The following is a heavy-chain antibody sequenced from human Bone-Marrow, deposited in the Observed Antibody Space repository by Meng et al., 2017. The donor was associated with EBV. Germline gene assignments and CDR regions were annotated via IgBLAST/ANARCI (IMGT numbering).Heavy chain of an antibody. D-gene: IGHD3-3*01. J-gene: IGHJ5*02. CDR2: INSDGSST. CDR3: ARDLYLVGSPFRSGSVDP. CDR1: GCTFSSYW. V-gene: IGHV3-74*01. Sequence: EVQLVESGGGLVQPGGCLRRSCAASGCTFSSYWMHWVRQAPGKGLVWVSRINSDGSSTSYADSVKGRFTISRDNAKNTLYLQMNSLRAEDTAVYYCARDLYLVGSPFRSGSVDPWGQGTLCTVSS.